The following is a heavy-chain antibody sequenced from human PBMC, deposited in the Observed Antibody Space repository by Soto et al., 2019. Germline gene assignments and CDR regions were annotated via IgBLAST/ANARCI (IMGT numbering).Heavy chain of an antibody. D-gene: IGHD3-3*01. Sequence: GESLRLSCAASGFTFSSYGMHWVRQAPGKGLEWVAVIWYDGSNKYYADSVKGRFTISRDNSKNTLYLQMNSLRAEDKAVYYCAREREYYDFWRRTYYYYGMDVWGQGTTVTVS. CDR3: AREREYYDFWRRTYYYYGMDV. CDR2: IWYDGSNK. J-gene: IGHJ6*02. V-gene: IGHV3-33*01. CDR1: GFTFSSYG.